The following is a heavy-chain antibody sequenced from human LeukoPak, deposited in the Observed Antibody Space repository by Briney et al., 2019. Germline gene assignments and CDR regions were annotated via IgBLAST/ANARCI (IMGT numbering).Heavy chain of an antibody. Sequence: SVKVSCKASGGTFNSYAISWVRQAPGQGLEWMGGIMPLFGTANCAQEFQGRVTFTTDESASTAYMEVSSLRSEDTAVYYCASGSLGDGYGVGDYYQYMDVWGKGTTVTVSS. CDR3: ASGSLGDGYGVGDYYQYMDV. J-gene: IGHJ6*03. CDR1: GGTFNSYA. V-gene: IGHV1-69*05. CDR2: IMPLFGTA. D-gene: IGHD5-24*01.